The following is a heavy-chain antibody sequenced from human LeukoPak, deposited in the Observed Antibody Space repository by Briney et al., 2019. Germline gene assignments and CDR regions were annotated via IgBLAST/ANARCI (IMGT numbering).Heavy chain of an antibody. J-gene: IGHJ3*02. V-gene: IGHV3-11*04. CDR3: ARDTRGDKLTGIHGFDI. CDR1: YY. Sequence: YYAGWIRQTPGKGLEWVSYISSSGSTIYYADSVKGRFTISRDNAKNSLYLQMNSLRAEDTAVYYCARDTRGDKLTGIHGFDIWGQGTMVTVSS. CDR2: ISSSGSTI. D-gene: IGHD3-9*01.